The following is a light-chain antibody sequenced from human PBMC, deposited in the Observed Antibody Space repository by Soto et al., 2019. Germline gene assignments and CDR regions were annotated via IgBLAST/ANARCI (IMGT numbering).Light chain of an antibody. V-gene: IGKV3-15*01. CDR3: QQANSFPIT. J-gene: IGKJ5*01. CDR1: QSVNSK. Sequence: IGLTQSPATLSVSPGERVTLACRASQSVNSKVAWYQQKPGQAPRLLIYGASTRDTGIPARFSGSGSGTEFTLTISSLQPEDFATYYCQQANSFPITFGQGTRLEIK. CDR2: GAS.